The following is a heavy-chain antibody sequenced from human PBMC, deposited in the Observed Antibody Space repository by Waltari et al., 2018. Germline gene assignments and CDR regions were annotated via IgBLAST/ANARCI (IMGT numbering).Heavy chain of an antibody. CDR2: ISSSSITI. CDR1: GFTFSSYS. CDR3: AREGEGEQQLVPSV. J-gene: IGHJ6*04. Sequence: EVQLVESGGGLVQPGGSLRLSCAASGFTFSSYSMNWVRQAPGKGLEWVSYISSSSITIYYADSVKGRFTISRDNAKNSLYLQRNSLRAEDTAVYYCAREGEGEQQLVPSVWGKGTTVTVSS. V-gene: IGHV3-48*04. D-gene: IGHD6-13*01.